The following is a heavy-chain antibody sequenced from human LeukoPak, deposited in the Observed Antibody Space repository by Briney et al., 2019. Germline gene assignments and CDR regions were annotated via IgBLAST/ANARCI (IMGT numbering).Heavy chain of an antibody. D-gene: IGHD2-2*01. CDR2: ISSGGTTI. CDR1: GFTFSEYE. CDR3: TSGLVV. Sequence: GGSLRLSCAASGFTFSEYEMNWVRQAPGKGLEWVSDISSGGTTIFYADSVKGRFTISRDNAKNSLYLQMNSLRDEDTAIYYCTSGLVVWGQGDLVIVS. V-gene: IGHV3-48*03. J-gene: IGHJ4*02.